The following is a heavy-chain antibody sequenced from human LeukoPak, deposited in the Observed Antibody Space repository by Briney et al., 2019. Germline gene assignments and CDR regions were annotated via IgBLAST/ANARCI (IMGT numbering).Heavy chain of an antibody. Sequence: GASVKVSCKASGYTFTGYYMHWVRPAPGQGLEWMGWIYPNRGVTNYAQKFQGRVTVTRDTSISTAYMELSGLRSDDTAVYYCASKGYSGSYFFDYWGQGTLVTVSS. D-gene: IGHD1-26*01. V-gene: IGHV1-2*02. J-gene: IGHJ4*02. CDR3: ASKGYSGSYFFDY. CDR1: GYTFTGYY. CDR2: IYPNRGVT.